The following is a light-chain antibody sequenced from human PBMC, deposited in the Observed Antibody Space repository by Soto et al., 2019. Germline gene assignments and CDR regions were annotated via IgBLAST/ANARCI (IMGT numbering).Light chain of an antibody. CDR1: QSVSSY. J-gene: IGKJ4*01. CDR3: QQRSNWPLT. V-gene: IGKV3-11*01. Sequence: EIVLTQSPATLSLSPGERATLSCRASQSVSSYVAWYQQKPGQAPRLLMSDASNSATGIPARFSGSGSGTDFTLTISSLEPEDFAVYYCQQRSNWPLTFGGGTKVEIK. CDR2: DAS.